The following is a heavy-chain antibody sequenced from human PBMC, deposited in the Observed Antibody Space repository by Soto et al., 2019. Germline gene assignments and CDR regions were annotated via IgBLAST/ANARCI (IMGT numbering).Heavy chain of an antibody. Sequence: VPLVESGGGVVQPGRSLRLSFAASGFTFSSYAMHWVRQAPGKGLEWVAVISYDGSNKYYADSVKGRFTISRDNSKNTLYVQMNSLRAEDTAVYYCARESEQWLNNRAEYFQHWGQGTLVTVSS. CDR3: ARESEQWLNNRAEYFQH. J-gene: IGHJ1*01. CDR2: ISYDGSNK. D-gene: IGHD6-19*01. V-gene: IGHV3-30-3*01. CDR1: GFTFSSYA.